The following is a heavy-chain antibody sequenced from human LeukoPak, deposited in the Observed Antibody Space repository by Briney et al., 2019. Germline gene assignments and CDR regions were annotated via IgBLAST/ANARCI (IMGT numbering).Heavy chain of an antibody. Sequence: PGGSLRLSCAASGFTFSSKAMSWVRQAPGKGLEWLSAISGSGGSTYYVHSVKGRFTISRDNSENTLYLQMNSLRAEDTAVYYCAKLPDCTNDVCPSGDYWGQGTLVTVSS. CDR1: GFTFSSKA. V-gene: IGHV3-23*01. CDR3: AKLPDCTNDVCPSGDY. CDR2: ISGSGGST. J-gene: IGHJ4*02. D-gene: IGHD2-8*01.